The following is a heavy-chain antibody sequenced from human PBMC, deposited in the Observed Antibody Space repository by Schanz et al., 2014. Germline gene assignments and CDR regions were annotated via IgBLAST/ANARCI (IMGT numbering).Heavy chain of an antibody. D-gene: IGHD3-22*01. J-gene: IGHJ4*02. V-gene: IGHV3-23*01. CDR3: AKDPSHGDYDYYFDY. Sequence: EVQLLDSGGGLVQPGGSLRLSCAASGFTFSTYAMSWVRQAPGKGLEWVSAISGSGGSTYYADSVKGRFTISRDNSKNTLYLQMTSLRAEDTAVYYCAKDPSHGDYDYYFDYWGQGTLVTVSS. CDR2: ISGSGGST. CDR1: GFTFSTYA.